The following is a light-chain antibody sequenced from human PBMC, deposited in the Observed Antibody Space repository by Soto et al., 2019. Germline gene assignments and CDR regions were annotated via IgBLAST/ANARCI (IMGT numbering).Light chain of an antibody. CDR2: STS. CDR3: QQDGNFPAT. CDR1: LGTSNW. V-gene: IGKV1D-16*01. Sequence: DVPMTQSPSSLSASVGDRVTITCRASLGTSNWVAWYQQKPGKAPKSLIYSTSNLQSGVPSRFSGSGYGTDFPLTISSLQPEDVGTYYCQQDGNFPATFGGGTKV. J-gene: IGKJ4*01.